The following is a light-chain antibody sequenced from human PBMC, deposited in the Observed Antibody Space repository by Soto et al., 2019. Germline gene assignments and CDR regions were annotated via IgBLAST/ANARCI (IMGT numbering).Light chain of an antibody. CDR2: EGS. V-gene: IGLV2-23*01. CDR3: SSYAGSYTVV. J-gene: IGLJ2*01. Sequence: QSALTQPASVSGSPGQSITISCTGTSSDIGTYNLVSWYQQYPGEAPKLIIYEGSKWPPGVSDRFSGSNSGNTASLTISGLQAEDEADYYCSSYAGSYTVVFGGGTKLTVL. CDR1: SSDIGTYNL.